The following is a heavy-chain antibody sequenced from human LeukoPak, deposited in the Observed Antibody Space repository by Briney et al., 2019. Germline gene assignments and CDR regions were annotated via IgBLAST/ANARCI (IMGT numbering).Heavy chain of an antibody. D-gene: IGHD5-18*01. CDR1: GFTFNTHA. J-gene: IGHJ4*02. CDR3: AKDQGYSYYYLDY. V-gene: IGHV3-23*01. CDR2: INGNGAST. Sequence: PGGSLRLSCAASGFTFNTHAMSWVRQAPGKGLEWVSGINGNGASTYYSDSVKGRFTIPGDNSKNTLYLQMSSLRAEDTAVYYCAKDQGYSYYYLDYWGQGTLVTVSS.